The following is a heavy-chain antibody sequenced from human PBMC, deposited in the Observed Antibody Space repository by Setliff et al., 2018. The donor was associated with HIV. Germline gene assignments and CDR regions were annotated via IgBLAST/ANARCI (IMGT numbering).Heavy chain of an antibody. CDR2: IYYSGST. CDR3: ARQKKSSSWSPNDY. Sequence: PSETLSLTCTVSGGSISSSSYYWGWIRQPPGKGLEWIGSIYYSGSTCYNPSLKSRVTISVDTSKNQFSLKLSSVTAADTAVYYCARQKKSSSWSPNDYWGQGTLVTVSS. J-gene: IGHJ4*02. CDR1: GGSISSSSYY. D-gene: IGHD2-2*01. V-gene: IGHV4-39*01.